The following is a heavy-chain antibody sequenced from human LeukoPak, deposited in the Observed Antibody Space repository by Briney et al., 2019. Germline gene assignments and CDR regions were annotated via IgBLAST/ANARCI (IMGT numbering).Heavy chain of an antibody. Sequence: GASVKVSCKASGYTFTSYDINWVRQATGQGLEWMGWMNPNSGNTGYAQKFQGRVTITRNTSISTAYMELSSLRSDDTAVYYCARGPEQQLVLLDYWGQGTLVTVSS. D-gene: IGHD6-13*01. CDR1: GYTFTSYD. CDR2: MNPNSGNT. V-gene: IGHV1-8*03. CDR3: ARGPEQQLVLLDY. J-gene: IGHJ4*02.